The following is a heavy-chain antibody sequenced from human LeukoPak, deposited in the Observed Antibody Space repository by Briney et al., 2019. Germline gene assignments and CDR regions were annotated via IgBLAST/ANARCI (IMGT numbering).Heavy chain of an antibody. D-gene: IGHD6-13*01. CDR1: GYTFTGYY. V-gene: IGHV1-2*02. CDR3: ARDPYSSTSLDY. J-gene: IGHJ4*02. CDR2: INPNSGGT. Sequence: ASVKVSCKASGYTFTGYYMHWVRQAPGQGLEWMGWINPNSGGTNYAQKFQGRVTMTRDTSISTAYMELSRLRSDDTAVYYCARDPYSSTSLDYWGQGTLVTVSS.